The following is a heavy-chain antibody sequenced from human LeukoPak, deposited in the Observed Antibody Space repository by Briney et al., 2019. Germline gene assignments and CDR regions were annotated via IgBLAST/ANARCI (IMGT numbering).Heavy chain of an antibody. CDR1: GFTFSSYW. Sequence: PGGSLRLFCAASGFTFSSYWMHWVRQAPGKGLVWVSRINSDGSSTSYADSVKGRFTISRDNAKNTLYLQMNSLRTEDTAVYYCARVKMVRGVSLDYWGQGTLVTVSS. CDR2: INSDGSST. J-gene: IGHJ4*02. D-gene: IGHD3-10*01. CDR3: ARVKMVRGVSLDY. V-gene: IGHV3-74*01.